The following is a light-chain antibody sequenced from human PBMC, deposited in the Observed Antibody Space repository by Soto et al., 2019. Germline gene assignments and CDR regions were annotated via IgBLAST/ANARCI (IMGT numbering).Light chain of an antibody. J-gene: IGKJ1*01. CDR2: AAS. Sequence: IVLTQSPGTLSLSPGERATLSCRAGQSVSSNYLAWYQQKPGQAPRLLIYAASSRATGIPDRFSGSGSGTDFTLTINRLEPEDFAVYYCQDYGTSWTFGQGTKVDI. CDR3: QDYGTSWT. CDR1: QSVSSNY. V-gene: IGKV3-20*01.